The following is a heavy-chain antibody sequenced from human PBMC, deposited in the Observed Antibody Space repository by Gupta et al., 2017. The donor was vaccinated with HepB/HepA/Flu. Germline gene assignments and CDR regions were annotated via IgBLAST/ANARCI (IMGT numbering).Heavy chain of an antibody. J-gene: IGHJ4*02. D-gene: IGHD4-17*01. V-gene: IGHV3-30-3*01. CDR2: ISYDGSNK. CDR1: GFSFSSHA. Sequence: AASGFSFSSHAMHWVRQAPGKGLEWVAVISYDGSNKYYADSVKGRFTISRDNSKNTLYLQMNSLRAEDTAVYYCARGTYYGDYSSYWGQGTLVTVSS. CDR3: ARGTYYGDYSSY.